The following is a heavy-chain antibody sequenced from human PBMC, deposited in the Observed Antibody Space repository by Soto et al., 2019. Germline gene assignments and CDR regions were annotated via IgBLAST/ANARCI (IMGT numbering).Heavy chain of an antibody. D-gene: IGHD3-22*01. CDR2: ISGSGGST. CDR3: AKDHTPHMIVVVTNFDY. J-gene: IGHJ4*02. Sequence: GGSLRLSCAASGFTFSSYAMSWVRQAPGKGLEWVSAISGSGGSTYYADSVKGRFTISRDNSKNTLYLQMNSLRAEDTAVYYCAKDHTPHMIVVVTNFDYWGQGTLVTVSS. CDR1: GFTFSSYA. V-gene: IGHV3-23*01.